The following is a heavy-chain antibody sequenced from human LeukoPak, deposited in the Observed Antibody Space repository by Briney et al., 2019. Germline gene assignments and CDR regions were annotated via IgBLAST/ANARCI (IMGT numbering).Heavy chain of an antibody. CDR1: GYTFTGYY. CDR3: ARDGDGSSWYYWFDP. J-gene: IGHJ5*02. V-gene: IGHV1-2*02. CDR2: INPNSGGT. Sequence: ASVKVSCKASGYTFTGYYMHWVRQAPGQGLEWRGWINPNSGGTNYAQKFQGRVTMARDTSISTAYMELSRLRSDDAAVYYCARDGDGSSWYYWFDPWGQGTLVTVSS. D-gene: IGHD6-13*01.